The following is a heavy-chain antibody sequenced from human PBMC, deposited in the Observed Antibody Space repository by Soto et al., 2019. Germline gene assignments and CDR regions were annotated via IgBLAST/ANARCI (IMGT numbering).Heavy chain of an antibody. CDR3: ARHLERYFDWLFQTWFDP. D-gene: IGHD3-9*01. CDR2: IYYSGST. CDR1: GGSISSYY. J-gene: IGHJ5*02. V-gene: IGHV4-59*08. Sequence: SDTLSLTCPVSGGSISSYYWSWIRQPPGKGLEWIGYIYYSGSTNYNPSLKSRVTISVDTSKNQFSLKLSSVTAADTAVYYCARHLERYFDWLFQTWFDPGGQGTLVTVYS.